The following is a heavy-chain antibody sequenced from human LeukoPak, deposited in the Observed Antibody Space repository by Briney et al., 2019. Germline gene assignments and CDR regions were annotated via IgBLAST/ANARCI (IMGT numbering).Heavy chain of an antibody. V-gene: IGHV4-4*07. CDR2: IYSFGST. J-gene: IGHJ4*02. CDR1: GGSISSYY. Sequence: PETLSLTCTVSGGSISSYYWNWIRQPAGKGLEWIGRIYSFGSTYYNPSLRSRVTMSVDASKNQFSLSLTSVTAADTAVYYCARDSVGAIFDYWAQGTLVTVSS. D-gene: IGHD1-26*01. CDR3: ARDSVGAIFDY.